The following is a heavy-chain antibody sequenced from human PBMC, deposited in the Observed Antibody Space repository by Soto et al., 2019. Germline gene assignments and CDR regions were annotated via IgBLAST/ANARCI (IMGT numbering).Heavy chain of an antibody. V-gene: IGHV1-18*01. J-gene: IGHJ6*02. CDR3: ARDGRAIVATIYGMDV. CDR1: GYTFTSYG. Sequence: QVQLVQSGAEVKKPGASVKVSCKASGYTFTSYGISWVRQAPGQGLEWMGWISAYNGNTNYAQKLQGRVTMTTDTXTXXADMELRSLRSDDTAVYYCARDGRAIVATIYGMDVWGQGTTVTVSS. CDR2: ISAYNGNT. D-gene: IGHD5-12*01.